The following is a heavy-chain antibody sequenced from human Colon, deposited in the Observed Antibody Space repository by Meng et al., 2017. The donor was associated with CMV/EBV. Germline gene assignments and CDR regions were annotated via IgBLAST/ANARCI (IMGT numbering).Heavy chain of an antibody. CDR1: GFTFSSYT. D-gene: IGHD3-16*01. CDR2: IGGTGGHS. Sequence: GESLKISCVASGFTFSSYTMNLVRQAPGKGLEWVSGIGGTGGHSYYADSVKGRFTIFRDNSKNSLYLQMNSLRAEDTALYYCARIGWGTRAQVRDDYWGQGTLVTVSS. CDR3: ARIGWGTRAQVRDDY. J-gene: IGHJ4*02. V-gene: IGHV3-23*01.